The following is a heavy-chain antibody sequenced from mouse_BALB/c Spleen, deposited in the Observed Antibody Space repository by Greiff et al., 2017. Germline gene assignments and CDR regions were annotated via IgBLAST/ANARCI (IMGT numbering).Heavy chain of an antibody. V-gene: IGHV5-9-4*01. CDR2: ISSGGSYT. CDR1: GFTFSSYA. Sequence: EVQLVESGGGLVKPGGSLKLSCAASGFTFSSYAMSWVRQSPEKRLEWVAEISSGGSYTYYPDTVTGRFTISRDNAKNTLYLEMSSLRSEDTAMYYCARIRRGYFDVWGAGTTVTVSS. CDR3: ARIRRGYFDV. J-gene: IGHJ1*01. D-gene: IGHD3-3*01.